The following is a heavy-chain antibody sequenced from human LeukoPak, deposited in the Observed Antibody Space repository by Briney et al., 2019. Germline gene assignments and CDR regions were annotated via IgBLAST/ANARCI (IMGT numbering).Heavy chain of an antibody. CDR3: ARGPGIAADY. D-gene: IGHD6-13*01. CDR1: GGSFSGYY. CDR2: INHSGSN. Sequence: TSETLSLTCAVYGGSFSGYYWSWVRQPPGKGLEWIGEINHSGSNNYNPSLKRRVTISVDTSKNQFSLKLSSVTAADTAVYYCARGPGIAADYWGQGTLVTVSS. J-gene: IGHJ4*02. V-gene: IGHV4-34*01.